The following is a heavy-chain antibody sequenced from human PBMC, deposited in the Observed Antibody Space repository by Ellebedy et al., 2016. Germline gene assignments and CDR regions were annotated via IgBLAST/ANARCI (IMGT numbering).Heavy chain of an antibody. CDR2: ISYDGSNK. Sequence: GGSLRLXXAASGFTFSSYAMHWVRQAPGKGLEWVAVISYDGSNKYYADSVKGRFTISRDNSKNTLYLQMNSLRAEDTAVYYCARETYYDYVWGSYRHRFLDYWGQGTLVTVSS. D-gene: IGHD3-16*02. V-gene: IGHV3-30-3*01. CDR1: GFTFSSYA. CDR3: ARETYYDYVWGSYRHRFLDY. J-gene: IGHJ4*02.